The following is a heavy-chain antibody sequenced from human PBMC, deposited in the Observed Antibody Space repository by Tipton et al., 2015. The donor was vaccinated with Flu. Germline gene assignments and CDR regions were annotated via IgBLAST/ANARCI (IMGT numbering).Heavy chain of an antibody. CDR1: GGSISSYY. CDR2: IYYSGST. J-gene: IGHJ4*02. Sequence: LKLSCTVSGGSISSYYWSWIRQPPGKGLEWIGYIYYSGSTNYNPSLKSRVTISVDTSKNQFSLKLSSVTAADTAVYYCARAPDSIVGATVFDYWGQGTLVTVSS. D-gene: IGHD1-26*01. V-gene: IGHV4-59*01. CDR3: ARAPDSIVGATVFDY.